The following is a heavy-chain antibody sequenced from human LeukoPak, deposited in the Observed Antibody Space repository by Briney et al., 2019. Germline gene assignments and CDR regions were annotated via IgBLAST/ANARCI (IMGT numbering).Heavy chain of an antibody. CDR2: IKRYGNTT. Sequence: RSGGSLRISFAAPGFRFSESWMPWVRQAPGKGLEWVSRIKRYGNTTSYVDSVKGRFTVSRDNAENMLYLEMNSLRVDDTAVYYCARSDYIETWGQGTLVSVSS. CDR1: GFRFSESW. CDR3: ARSDYIET. V-gene: IGHV3-74*01. J-gene: IGHJ4*02. D-gene: IGHD4-11*01.